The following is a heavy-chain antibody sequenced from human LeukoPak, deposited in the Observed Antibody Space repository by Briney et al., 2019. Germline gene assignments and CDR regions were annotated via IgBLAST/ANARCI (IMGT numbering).Heavy chain of an antibody. CDR2: IYTSGST. D-gene: IGHD1-26*01. J-gene: IGHJ4*02. CDR3: ASYKGGRYSGSYLDY. Sequence: SETLSLTCTVSGGSISNYYWSWIRQPPGKGLEWIGYIYTSGSTNYNPSLKSRVTISVDTSKNQFSLKLTSVTAADTAVYYCASYKGGRYSGSYLDYWGQSTLVTVSS. CDR1: GGSISNYY. V-gene: IGHV4-4*09.